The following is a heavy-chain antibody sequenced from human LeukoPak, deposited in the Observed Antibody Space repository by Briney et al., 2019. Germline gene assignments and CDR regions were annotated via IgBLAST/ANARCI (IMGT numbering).Heavy chain of an antibody. D-gene: IGHD6-13*01. J-gene: IGHJ4*02. CDR1: GGSISSSSYY. V-gene: IGHV4-39*01. CDR3: ARHTSAAGTGY. Sequence: SETLSLTCTVSGGSISSSSYYWGWIRQPPGKGLEWIGSIYYSGCTYYNPSLKSRVTISVDTSKNQFSLKLSSVTAADTAVYYCARHTSAAGTGYWGQGTLVTVSS. CDR2: IYYSGCT.